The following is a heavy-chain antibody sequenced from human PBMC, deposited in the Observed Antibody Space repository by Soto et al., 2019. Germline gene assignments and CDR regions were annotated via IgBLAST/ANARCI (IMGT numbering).Heavy chain of an antibody. CDR3: ARGRHGSGSYRYYYYYYYMDV. D-gene: IGHD3-10*01. CDR2: INHSGST. V-gene: IGHV4-34*01. CDR1: GGSFSGYY. Sequence: SETLSLTCAVYGGSFSGYYWNWIRQPPGKGLEWIGEINHSGSTNYNPSLKSRITISVDTSKNQFSLKLSSVTAADTAVYYCARGRHGSGSYRYYYYYYYMDVWGKGTTVTVSS. J-gene: IGHJ6*03.